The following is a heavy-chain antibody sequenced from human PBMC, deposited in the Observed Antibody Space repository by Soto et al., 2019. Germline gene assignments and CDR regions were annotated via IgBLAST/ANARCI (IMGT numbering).Heavy chain of an antibody. CDR3: ARDHTNYYDSSGYYTGYYYYGMDV. V-gene: IGHV4-4*02. CDR2: IYHSGST. CDR1: GGSISSSNW. Sequence: SETLSLTCAVSGGSISSSNWWGWVRQPPGKGLEWIGEIYHSGSTNYNPSLKSRVTISVDKSKNQFSLKLSSVTAADTAVYYCARDHTNYYDSSGYYTGYYYYGMDVWGQGTTVT. J-gene: IGHJ6*02. D-gene: IGHD3-22*01.